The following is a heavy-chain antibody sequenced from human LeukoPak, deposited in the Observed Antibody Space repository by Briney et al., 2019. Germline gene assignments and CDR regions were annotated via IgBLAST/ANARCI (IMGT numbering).Heavy chain of an antibody. CDR3: AKDYGRGWFDP. D-gene: IGHD3-16*01. CDR1: GFTFGDYA. J-gene: IGHJ5*02. V-gene: IGHV3-49*03. CDR2: IRSKAYGGTT. Sequence: GGSLRLSCTASGFTFGDYAMSWFRQAPGKGLEWVGFIRSKAYGGTTEYAASVKGRFTISRDNSKNTLYLQMNSLRAEDTAVYYCAKDYGRGWFDPWGQGTLVTVSS.